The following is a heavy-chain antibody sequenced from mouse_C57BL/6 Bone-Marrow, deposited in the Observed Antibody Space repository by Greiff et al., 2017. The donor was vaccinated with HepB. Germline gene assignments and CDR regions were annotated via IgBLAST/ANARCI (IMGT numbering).Heavy chain of an antibody. V-gene: IGHV5-16*01. CDR3: ARDPYDGYYVGYFDV. CDR1: GFTFSDYY. CDR2: INYDGSST. J-gene: IGHJ1*03. Sequence: EVKLVESEGGLVQPGSSMKLSCTASGFTFSDYYMAWVRQVPEKGLEWVANINYDGSSTYYLDSLKSRFIISRDNAKNILYLQMSSLKSEDTATYYCARDPYDGYYVGYFDVWGTGTTVTVSS. D-gene: IGHD2-3*01.